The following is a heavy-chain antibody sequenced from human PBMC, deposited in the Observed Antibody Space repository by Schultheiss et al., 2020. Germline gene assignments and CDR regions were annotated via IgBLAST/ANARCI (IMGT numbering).Heavy chain of an antibody. Sequence: GGSLRLSCAASGFTFTNAWMSWVRQAPGKGLEWVSYISSSSSYIYYADSVKGRFTISRDNAKNSLYLQMNSLRAEDTAVYYCARDTGADGGNSRYYFDYWGQGTLVTVSS. D-gene: IGHD4-23*01. CDR3: ARDTGADGGNSRYYFDY. CDR1: GFTFTNAW. CDR2: ISSSSSYI. V-gene: IGHV3-21*05. J-gene: IGHJ4*02.